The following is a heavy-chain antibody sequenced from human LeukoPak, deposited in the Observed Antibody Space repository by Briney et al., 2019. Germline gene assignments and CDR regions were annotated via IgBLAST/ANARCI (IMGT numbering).Heavy chain of an antibody. V-gene: IGHV1-69*13. J-gene: IGHJ4*02. CDR3: ARKGGLDFWSGPFDY. CDR1: GGTFSSYA. Sequence: SVKVSCKASGGTFSSYAISWVRQAPGQGLEWMGGIIPIFDTANYAQKFQGRVTITADESTSTAYMELSSLRSEDTAVYYCARKGGLDFWSGPFDYWGLGTLVTVSS. D-gene: IGHD3-3*01. CDR2: IIPIFDTA.